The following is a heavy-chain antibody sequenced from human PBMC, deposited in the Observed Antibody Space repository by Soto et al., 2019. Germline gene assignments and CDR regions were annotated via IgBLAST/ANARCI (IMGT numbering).Heavy chain of an antibody. CDR2: INHSGST. J-gene: IGHJ6*02. D-gene: IGHD3-10*01. CDR1: GGSFSGYY. V-gene: IGHV4-34*01. Sequence: PSETLSLTCAVYGGSFSGYYWSWIRQPPGKGLEWIGEINHSGSTNYNPSLKSRVTISVDTSKNQFSLKLSSVTAADTAVYYCARNNVGSGYSIIYYYYGMDVWGQGTTVTVSS. CDR3: ARNNVGSGYSIIYYYYGMDV.